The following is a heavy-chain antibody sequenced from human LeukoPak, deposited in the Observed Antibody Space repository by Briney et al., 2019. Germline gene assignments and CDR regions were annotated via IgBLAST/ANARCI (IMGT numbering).Heavy chain of an antibody. CDR2: IYYSGST. Sequence: PSETLSLTCTVSGGSISSYYWSWIRQPPGKGLEWIGYIYYSGSTNYNPSLKSRVTISVDTSKNQFSLKLSSVTAADTAVYYCARRILTGYYVDAFDIWGQGTMVTVSS. J-gene: IGHJ3*02. D-gene: IGHD3-9*01. V-gene: IGHV4-59*01. CDR3: ARRILTGYYVDAFDI. CDR1: GGSISSYY.